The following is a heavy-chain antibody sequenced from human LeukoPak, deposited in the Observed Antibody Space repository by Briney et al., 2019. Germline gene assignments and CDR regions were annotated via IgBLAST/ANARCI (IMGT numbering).Heavy chain of an antibody. V-gene: IGHV4-39*07. J-gene: IGHJ6*03. D-gene: IGHD6-6*01. CDR2: IYYSGST. Sequence: KASETLSLTCTVSGGSISSASYYWGWIRQPPGKGLEWIGTIYYSGSTYYNPSLKSRVTISVDTSKNQVSLKLRSVTAADTAVYHCARDWSSSSYTYYYYYMDVWGKGTTVTVSS. CDR3: ARDWSSSSYTYYYYYMDV. CDR1: GGSISSASYY.